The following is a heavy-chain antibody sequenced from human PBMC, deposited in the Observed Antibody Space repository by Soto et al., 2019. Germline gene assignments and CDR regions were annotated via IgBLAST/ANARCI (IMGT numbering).Heavy chain of an antibody. V-gene: IGHV4-34*01. CDR2: INHRGST. CDR1: GGSFSGHY. J-gene: IGHJ4*02. CDR3: ARVDYY. Sequence: SETLSLTCAVYGGSFSGHYWSWIRQPPGKGLEWIGEINHRGSTKYNPPLKSRVTISVDRSKNQFSLKLSSVTAADTAVYYCARVDYYWGQGTLVPVSS.